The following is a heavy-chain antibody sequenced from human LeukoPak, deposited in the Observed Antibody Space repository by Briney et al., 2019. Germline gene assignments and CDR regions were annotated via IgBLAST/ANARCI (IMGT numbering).Heavy chain of an antibody. CDR3: AKQGPQYCGGDCDFDY. Sequence: EAGGSLRLSYAASGFTFSSYAMSWVRQAPGKGLEWVSAISGSGGSTYYADSVKGRFTISRDNSKNTLYLQMNSLRAEDTAVYYCAKQGPQYCGGDCDFDYWGQGTLVTVSS. D-gene: IGHD2-21*02. J-gene: IGHJ4*02. CDR1: GFTFSSYA. V-gene: IGHV3-23*01. CDR2: ISGSGGST.